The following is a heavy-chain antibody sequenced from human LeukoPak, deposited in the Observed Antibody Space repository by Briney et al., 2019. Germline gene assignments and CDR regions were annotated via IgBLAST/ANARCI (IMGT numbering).Heavy chain of an antibody. Sequence: ASVKVSCKASGYTFTGYYMHWVRQAPGQGLEWMGWINLNSGGTNYAQKFQGRVTMTRDTSIRTAYLELSRLRSDDTAVYYCAKEKEWLANDAFDIWGQGTMVTVSS. D-gene: IGHD6-19*01. V-gene: IGHV1-2*02. CDR1: GYTFTGYY. CDR3: AKEKEWLANDAFDI. CDR2: INLNSGGT. J-gene: IGHJ3*02.